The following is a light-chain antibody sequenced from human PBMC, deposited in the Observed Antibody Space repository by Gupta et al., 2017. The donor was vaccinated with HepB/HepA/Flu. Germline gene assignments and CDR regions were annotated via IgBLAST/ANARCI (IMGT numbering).Light chain of an antibody. J-gene: IGLJ2*01. CDR1: SGHSSYA. V-gene: IGLV4-69*01. Sequence: QLVLTQSPSASASLGASVKLTCTLSSGHSSYAIAWHQQQPEKGPRYLMELNNDGSHSKGDGIPDRFSGSSSGAERSLTISSRQAEEEADYYCQTWDTGIHVVFGGGTKLTVL. CDR3: QTWDTGIHVV. CDR2: LNNDGSH.